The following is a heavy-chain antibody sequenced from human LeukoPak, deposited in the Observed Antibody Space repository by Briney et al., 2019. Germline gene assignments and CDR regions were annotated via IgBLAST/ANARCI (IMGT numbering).Heavy chain of an antibody. Sequence: GGSLRLSCAASGFTFSSYWMSWVRQAPGKGLEWVANIKQDGSEKSYVDSVKGRFTISRDNTKNSLYLQMNSLRAEDTAVYYCVREGYSSSFGYWGQGTLVTVSS. CDR3: VREGYSSSFGY. CDR2: IKQDGSEK. D-gene: IGHD6-6*01. V-gene: IGHV3-7*03. CDR1: GFTFSSYW. J-gene: IGHJ4*02.